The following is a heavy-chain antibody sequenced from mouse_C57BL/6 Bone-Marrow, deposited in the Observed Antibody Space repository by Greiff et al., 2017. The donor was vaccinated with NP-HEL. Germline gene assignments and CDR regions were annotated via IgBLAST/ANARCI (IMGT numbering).Heavy chain of an antibody. CDR2: IHPNSGST. CDR3: ARALVCFRRLDYYAVDC. CDR1: GYTFTSYW. J-gene: IGHJ4*01. Sequence: QVQLQQPGAELVKPGASVKLSCKASGYTFTSYWMHWVKQRPGQGLEWIGMIHPNSGSTNYNEKFKSKATLTVDKSSSTAYMQLSSLTSEDSAVYSCARALVCFRRLDYYAVDCWDRGTSVTVSS. D-gene: IGHD2-10*02. V-gene: IGHV1-64*01.